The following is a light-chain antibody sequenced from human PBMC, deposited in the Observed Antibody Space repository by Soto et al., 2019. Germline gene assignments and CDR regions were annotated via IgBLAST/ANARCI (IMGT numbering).Light chain of an antibody. J-gene: IGKJ3*01. Sequence: DIRMTQSPSSLSASVGDRVTITCRASQTIIRYLNWYQQKPGRAPNLLIYAASSLHTGVPSRFSASGSGTEFTLIISSLQPEDSATYYCQQSYSTLFTFGPGTRVEI. CDR1: QTIIRY. CDR3: QQSYSTLFT. V-gene: IGKV1-39*01. CDR2: AAS.